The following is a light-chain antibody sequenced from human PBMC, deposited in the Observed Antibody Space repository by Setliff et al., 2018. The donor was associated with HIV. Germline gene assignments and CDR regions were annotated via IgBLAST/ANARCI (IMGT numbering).Light chain of an antibody. CDR2: DVT. Sequence: ALTQPASVSGSPGQSITISCTGTSSDVGGYNHVSWYQQHPGQAPKLMIYDVTTRPSGVSSRFSGPKSGNAASLTISGLQAEDEADYYCNSYSTSSTPLYVFGTGTKVTVL. V-gene: IGLV2-14*03. J-gene: IGLJ1*01. CDR1: SSDVGGYNH. CDR3: NSYSTSSTPLYV.